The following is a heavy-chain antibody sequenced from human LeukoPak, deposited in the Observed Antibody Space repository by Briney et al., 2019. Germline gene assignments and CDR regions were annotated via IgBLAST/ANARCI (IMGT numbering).Heavy chain of an antibody. CDR3: ATTLYSGIYGDAFDI. Sequence: GESLKISCRASGYIFTTYWIGWVRQMPGKGLEWVGIIYSGDSETRYSPSFQGQVTISVDKSISTAYLQWSSLKASDTAMYYCATTLYSGIYGDAFDIWGQGTMVTVSS. J-gene: IGHJ3*02. D-gene: IGHD1-26*01. CDR1: GYIFTTYW. CDR2: IYSGDSET. V-gene: IGHV5-51*01.